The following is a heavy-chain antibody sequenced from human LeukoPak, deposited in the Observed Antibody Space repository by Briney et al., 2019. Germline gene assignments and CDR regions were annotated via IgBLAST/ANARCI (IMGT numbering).Heavy chain of an antibody. CDR3: ARFLGYGDTLGTFDY. Sequence: ASVKVSCKASGYTFTSYGISWVRQAPGQGLEWMGWISAYNGNTNYAQKLQGRVTMTTDTSTSTAYMELRSLRSDDTAVYYCARFLGYGDTLGTFDYWGQGTLVTVSS. D-gene: IGHD4-17*01. V-gene: IGHV1-18*01. CDR2: ISAYNGNT. J-gene: IGHJ4*02. CDR1: GYTFTSYG.